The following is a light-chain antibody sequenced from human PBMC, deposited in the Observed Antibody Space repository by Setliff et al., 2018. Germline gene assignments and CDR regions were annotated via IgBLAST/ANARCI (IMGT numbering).Light chain of an antibody. Sequence: QSALAQPPSASGTPGQRVTISCSGSSSNIGTNTVNWYQQLPGTAPKLLIYSNNQRPSGVPDRFSGSDSGTSASLAISGLQSEDEADYYCAAWDDSLNGHVFGTGTRVTV. J-gene: IGLJ1*01. CDR1: SSNIGTNT. CDR2: SNN. CDR3: AAWDDSLNGHV. V-gene: IGLV1-44*01.